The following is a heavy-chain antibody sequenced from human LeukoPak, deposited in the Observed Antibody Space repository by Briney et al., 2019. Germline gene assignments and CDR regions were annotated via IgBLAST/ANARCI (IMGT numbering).Heavy chain of an antibody. CDR2: IYHSGST. J-gene: IGHJ5*02. CDR1: GGSISSGGYF. V-gene: IGHV4-30-2*01. CDR3: ARDYYGSGSYQNWFDP. D-gene: IGHD3-10*01. Sequence: SQTLSLTCAVSGGSISSGGYFWSWIRQPPGKGLEWIGYIYHSGSTYYNPSLKSRVTISVDRSKNQFSLKLSSVTAADTAVYYCARDYYGSGSYQNWFDPWGQGTLVTVSS.